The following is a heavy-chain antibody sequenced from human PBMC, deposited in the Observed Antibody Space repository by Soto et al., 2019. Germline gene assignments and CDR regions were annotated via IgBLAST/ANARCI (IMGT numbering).Heavy chain of an antibody. CDR1: GDSIDSSHYY. D-gene: IGHD3-10*01. Sequence: SETLSLTCTVSGDSIDSSHYYWNWIRQHPEKGLEWIGYIHHSGSTYYNPYLKSRLAISVDTSRNQYSLKVSSVTAADTDVYYCARGSMATLYFDYWGQGALVTVSS. CDR2: IHHSGST. J-gene: IGHJ4*02. CDR3: ARGSMATLYFDY. V-gene: IGHV4-31*03.